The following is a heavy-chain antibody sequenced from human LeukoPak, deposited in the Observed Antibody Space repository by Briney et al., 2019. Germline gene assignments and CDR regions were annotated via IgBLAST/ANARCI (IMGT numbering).Heavy chain of an antibody. CDR1: GYTVTSYD. CDR3: ARGLRWRWLQSYFDY. V-gene: IGHV1-8*01. CDR2: MNPNSGNT. Sequence: ASVKVSCKASGYTVTSYDINWVRQATGQGLEWMGWMNPNSGNTGYAQKFQGRVTMTRNTSISTAYMELSSLRSEDTAVYYCARGLRWRWLQSYFDYWGQGTLVTVSS. J-gene: IGHJ4*02. D-gene: IGHD5-24*01.